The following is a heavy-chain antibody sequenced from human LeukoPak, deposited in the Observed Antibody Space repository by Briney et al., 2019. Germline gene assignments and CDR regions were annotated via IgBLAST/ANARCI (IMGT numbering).Heavy chain of an antibody. CDR3: AKDGSPVVFGGGWYFDL. D-gene: IGHD3-10*01. J-gene: IGHJ2*01. V-gene: IGHV3-30*18. Sequence: PGRSLRLSCAASGFTFSSYGMHWVRQAPGKGLKWVAVISYDGSNKYYADSVKGRFTISRDNSKNTLYLQMNSLRAEDTAVYYCAKDGSPVVFGGGWYFDLWGRGTLVTVSS. CDR1: GFTFSSYG. CDR2: ISYDGSNK.